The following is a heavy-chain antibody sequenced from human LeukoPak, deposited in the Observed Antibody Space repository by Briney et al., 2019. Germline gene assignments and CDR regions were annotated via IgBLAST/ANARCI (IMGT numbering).Heavy chain of an antibody. Sequence: GRSLRLSCAASGFTFDDYAMHWVRQAPGKGLEWVPGISRNSGSIGYADSVKGRFTIYRDNAKNSLYLQMDSLRAEDTALYYCAKDKGPFGEGYFDYWGQGTLVTVSS. V-gene: IGHV3-9*01. CDR2: ISRNSGSI. CDR3: AKDKGPFGEGYFDY. J-gene: IGHJ4*02. CDR1: GFTFDDYA. D-gene: IGHD3-10*01.